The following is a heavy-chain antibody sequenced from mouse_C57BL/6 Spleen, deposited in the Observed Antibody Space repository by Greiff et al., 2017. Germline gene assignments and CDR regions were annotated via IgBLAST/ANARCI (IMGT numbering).Heavy chain of an antibody. Sequence: VQLQESGAELVKPGASVKISCKASGYAFSSYWMNWVKQRPGKGLEWIGQIYPGDGDTNYNGKFKGKATLTADKSSSTAYMQLSSLTSEDSAVYFCAIYGSSQVGYFDVWGTGTTVTVSS. CDR3: AIYGSSQVGYFDV. CDR2: IYPGDGDT. J-gene: IGHJ1*03. D-gene: IGHD1-1*01. V-gene: IGHV1-80*01. CDR1: GYAFSSYW.